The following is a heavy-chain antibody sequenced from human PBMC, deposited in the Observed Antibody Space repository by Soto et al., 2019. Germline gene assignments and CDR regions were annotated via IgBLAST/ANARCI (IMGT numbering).Heavy chain of an antibody. CDR3: AREWAAAGLYYFDY. J-gene: IGHJ4*02. V-gene: IGHV4-34*01. CDR2: INHSGST. CDR1: GGSFSGYY. Sequence: SETLSLTCAVYGGSFSGYYWSWIRQPPGKGLEWIGEINHSGSTNYNPSLKSRVTISVDTSKNQFSLKLSSVTAADTAVYYCAREWAAAGLYYFDYWGQGTLVTVSS. D-gene: IGHD6-13*01.